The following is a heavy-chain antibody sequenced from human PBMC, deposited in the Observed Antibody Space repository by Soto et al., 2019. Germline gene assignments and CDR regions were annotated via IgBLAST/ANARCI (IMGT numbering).Heavy chain of an antibody. CDR2: IRQDGSEK. V-gene: IGHV3-7*03. Sequence: PGGSLRLSCTASGFIFHNYWMTWVRQAPGKGLEWVAHIRQDGSEKYYGDSVKGRFTISRDNAKNPLFLEMSGLRVEDTAVYYCARARDKTMVWWHYLENWGQGTPVTVSS. J-gene: IGHJ4*02. CDR3: ARARDKTMVWWHYLEN. CDR1: GFIFHNYW. D-gene: IGHD1-26*01.